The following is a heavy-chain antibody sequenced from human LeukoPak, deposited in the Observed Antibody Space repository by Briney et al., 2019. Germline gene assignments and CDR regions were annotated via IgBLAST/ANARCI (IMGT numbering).Heavy chain of an antibody. J-gene: IGHJ5*02. V-gene: IGHV4-39*01. Sequence: PGGSLRLSCAASGFTVSSNYMSWVRQAPGKGLEWIGSSYYSGSTYFNPSLKSRVTISIDASKNQFSLKLSSVTAADTAVYFCARRYSSGRNWFDPWGQGTLVTVSS. CDR3: ARRYSSGRNWFDP. CDR2: SYYSGST. D-gene: IGHD6-19*01. CDR1: GFTVSSNY.